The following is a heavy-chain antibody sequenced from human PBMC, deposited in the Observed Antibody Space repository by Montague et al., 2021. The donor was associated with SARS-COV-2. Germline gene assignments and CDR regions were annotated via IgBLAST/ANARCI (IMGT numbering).Heavy chain of an antibody. Sequence: SVRISCVASGFTFSSHAMHWVRQAPGKGLEWVAVISYDGSNKYYADSVKGRFTISRDNSKNTLYLQMNSLRAEDTAVYYCARSAWGGYRDAFDIWGQGTMVTVSS. CDR2: ISYDGSNK. CDR3: ARSAWGGYRDAFDI. D-gene: IGHD3-16*02. CDR1: GFTFSSHA. J-gene: IGHJ3*02. V-gene: IGHV3-30-3*01.